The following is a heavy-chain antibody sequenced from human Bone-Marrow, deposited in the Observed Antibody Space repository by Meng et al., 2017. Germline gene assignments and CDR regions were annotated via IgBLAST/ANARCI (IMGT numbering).Heavy chain of an antibody. CDR3: ARDRLDTAMVTRLYYYYGMDV. V-gene: IGHV1-69*06. Sequence: SVKVSCKASGYTFTSYGISWVRQAPGQGLEWMGGIIPIFGTANYAQKFQGRVTITADKSTSTAYMELSSLRSEDTAVYYCARDRLDTAMVTRLYYYYGMDVWGQGTTVTVSS. D-gene: IGHD5-18*01. J-gene: IGHJ6*02. CDR1: GYTFTSYG. CDR2: IIPIFGTA.